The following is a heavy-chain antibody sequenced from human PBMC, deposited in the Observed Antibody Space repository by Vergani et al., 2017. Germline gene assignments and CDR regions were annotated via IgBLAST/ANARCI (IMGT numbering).Heavy chain of an antibody. CDR1: GDSVSSKSAA. Sequence: QVQLQQSGPGLVKPSQTLSCTSAISGDSVSSKSAAWNWIRQSPSRGLEWLGRTYFKSRWYNEYAISVKSRVTINRDTSKNQFSMQLNSVTLEDTAIYYCVRGFFVLMMDVWGQGTAVTVSS. J-gene: IGHJ6*02. V-gene: IGHV6-1*01. CDR3: VRGFFVLMMDV. D-gene: IGHD6-25*01. CDR2: TYFKSRWYN.